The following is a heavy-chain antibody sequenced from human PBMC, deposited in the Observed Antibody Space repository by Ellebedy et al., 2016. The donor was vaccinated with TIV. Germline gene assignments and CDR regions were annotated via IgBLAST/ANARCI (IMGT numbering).Heavy chain of an antibody. CDR2: FDPEDGET. D-gene: IGHD2-8*01. J-gene: IGHJ3*02. CDR1: GYTLTELS. Sequence: AASVKVSCKVSGYTLTELSMHWVRQAPGKGLEWIGGFDPEDGETIYAQKFQGRVTMTEYTSTDTDYMELSSLRSEDTAVYYCATDLRYCSNDVCFKRYDAFDIWGQGTMVTVSS. CDR3: ATDLRYCSNDVCFKRYDAFDI. V-gene: IGHV1-24*01.